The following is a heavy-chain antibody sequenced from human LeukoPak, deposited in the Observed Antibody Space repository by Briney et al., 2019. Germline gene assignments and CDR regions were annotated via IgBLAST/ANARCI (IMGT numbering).Heavy chain of an antibody. J-gene: IGHJ3*02. V-gene: IGHV3-7*05. D-gene: IGHD3-10*01. Sequence: GGSLRLSCAASGFTFSSYWVSWVRQVPGKGLEWVANIRHDGSEKYFVDSVKGRFTISRDNAKNPLYLQMNSLRAEETAVYYCARDGMGVIKAFDIWGQGTMVTVSS. CDR2: IRHDGSEK. CDR1: GFTFSSYW. CDR3: ARDGMGVIKAFDI.